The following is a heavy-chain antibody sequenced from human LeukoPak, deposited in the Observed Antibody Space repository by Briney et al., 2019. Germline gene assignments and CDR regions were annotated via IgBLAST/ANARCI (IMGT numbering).Heavy chain of an antibody. CDR2: IYYSGST. D-gene: IGHD5-24*01. CDR3: ARHEVRRDDTSNWFDP. J-gene: IGHJ5*02. Sequence: SETLSLTCTVSGGSISSYYWSWIRQPPGKGLEWIGYIYYSGSTKYNPSLKSRVTISVDTSKNQFSLKLNSVTAADTAVYYCARHEVRRDDTSNWFDPWGQGTLVAVSS. CDR1: GGSISSYY. V-gene: IGHV4-59*08.